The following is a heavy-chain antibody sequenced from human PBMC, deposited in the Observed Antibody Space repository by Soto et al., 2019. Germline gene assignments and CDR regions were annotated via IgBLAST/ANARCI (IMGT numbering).Heavy chain of an antibody. J-gene: IGHJ6*02. V-gene: IGHV3-30*18. D-gene: IGHD2-2*01. CDR3: AKTGVGSSATTGPYYYYGMDV. CDR2: ISYDGSNK. Sequence: QAPGKGLEWVAVISYDGSNKYYADSVKGRFTISRDNSKNTLYLQMNSLRAEDTAVYYCAKTGVGSSATTGPYYYYGMDVWGQGTTVTVSS.